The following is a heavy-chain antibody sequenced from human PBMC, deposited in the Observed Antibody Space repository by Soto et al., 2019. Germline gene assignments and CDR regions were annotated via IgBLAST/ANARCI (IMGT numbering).Heavy chain of an antibody. V-gene: IGHV4-34*01. CDR2: INHSGST. J-gene: IGHJ3*02. CDR1: GGSFSGYY. D-gene: IGHD5-12*01. Sequence: SETLSLTCAVYGGSFSGYYWSWIRQPPGKGLEWIGEINHSGSTNYNPSLKSRVTISVDTSKNQFSLKLSSLTAADTAVYYCAISNWGLGMATITTDAFDIWGQGTMVTVSS. CDR3: AISNWGLGMATITTDAFDI.